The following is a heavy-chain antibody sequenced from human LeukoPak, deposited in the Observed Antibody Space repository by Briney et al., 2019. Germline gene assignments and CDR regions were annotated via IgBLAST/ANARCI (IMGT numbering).Heavy chain of an antibody. CDR2: ISHSAGAV. CDR1: GFTFSNYS. D-gene: IGHD3-10*01. V-gene: IGHV3-23*01. CDR3: VRTVDYYGAGSTRGYFAH. J-gene: IGHJ4*02. Sequence: PGGSLRLSCAASGFTFSNYSMTWVRQAPGKGLEWVSCISHSAGAVYYADSFNGRLTISRDTSNNTAYLQMSSLRADDTAVYYCVRTVDYYGAGSTRGYFAHWGQGGLVTVSS.